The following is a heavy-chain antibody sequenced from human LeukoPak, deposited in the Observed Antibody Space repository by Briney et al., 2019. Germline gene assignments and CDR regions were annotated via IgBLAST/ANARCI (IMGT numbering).Heavy chain of an antibody. Sequence: PGGSLRLSCAASGFTVTTNYMNWVRQAPGKGLEWVSLIYSDGRTYYAGSVKGRFTISRDNSKDTLYLQMNSLRAEDTAVYYCARGYCSGGSCYSIDYWGQGTLVTVSS. CDR2: IYSDGRT. CDR1: GFTVTTNY. V-gene: IGHV3-66*01. CDR3: ARGYCSGGSCYSIDY. D-gene: IGHD2-15*01. J-gene: IGHJ4*02.